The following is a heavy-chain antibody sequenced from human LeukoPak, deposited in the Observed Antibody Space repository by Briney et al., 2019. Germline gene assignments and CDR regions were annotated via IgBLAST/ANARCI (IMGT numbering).Heavy chain of an antibody. Sequence: SLSGYWMYWVRQPPGKGLEWIGSIYYGGSTYYNPSLKSRVTISVDTSMNQFSLKLSFVTTADTAVYYCARALGYCSGGSCTRGYNWFDPWGQGTLVTVPS. D-gene: IGHD2-15*01. J-gene: IGHJ5*02. CDR1: SLSGYW. V-gene: IGHV4-39*01. CDR2: IYYGGST. CDR3: ARALGYCSGGSCTRGYNWFDP.